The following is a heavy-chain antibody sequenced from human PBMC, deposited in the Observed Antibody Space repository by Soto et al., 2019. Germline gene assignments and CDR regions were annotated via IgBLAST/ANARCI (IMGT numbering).Heavy chain of an antibody. CDR2: IKSKSDGGTT. CDR3: NTDLWRRDVVVACTEYFNH. Sequence: PGGSLRLSCAASGFTFSDAWMSWVRQAPGKGLDWVGRIKSKSDGGTTEYAAPVRGRFTISRDDSKNTLYLQMNSLKTEDTAVYYCNTDLWRRDVVVACTEYFNHWGQGTPVTVSS. V-gene: IGHV3-15*01. J-gene: IGHJ1*01. D-gene: IGHD2-15*01. CDR1: GFTFSDAW.